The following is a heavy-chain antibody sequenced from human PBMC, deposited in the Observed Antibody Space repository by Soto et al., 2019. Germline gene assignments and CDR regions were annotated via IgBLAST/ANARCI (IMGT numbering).Heavy chain of an antibody. CDR3: AKDTPLTSSWYSDFDY. Sequence: GGSLRLSCAASGFTFSSYGMHWVRQAPGXGQERVAVIAYDGSNKYYAVSVKGRFTISRDNSKNTLYLQMNSLRAKDTAVFYCAKDTPLTSSWYSDFDYWGQGTLVTVSS. J-gene: IGHJ4*02. V-gene: IGHV3-30*18. CDR2: IAYDGSNK. CDR1: GFTFSSYG. D-gene: IGHD6-13*01.